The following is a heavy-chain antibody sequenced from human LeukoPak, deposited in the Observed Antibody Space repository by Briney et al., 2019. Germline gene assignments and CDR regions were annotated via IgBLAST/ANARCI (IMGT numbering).Heavy chain of an antibody. D-gene: IGHD3-22*01. J-gene: IGHJ4*02. CDR1: GFTFSGSA. CDR2: IRNKANNYAT. V-gene: IGHV3-73*01. CDR3: TRQDYYDSSGYYPLDY. Sequence: GGSLRLSCAASGFTFSGSAMHWVRQASGKGLEWVGRIRNKANNYATAYAASVKGRFTISRDDSKNTAYLQMNSLKAEDTAVYYCTRQDYYDSSGYYPLDYWGQGTLVTVSS.